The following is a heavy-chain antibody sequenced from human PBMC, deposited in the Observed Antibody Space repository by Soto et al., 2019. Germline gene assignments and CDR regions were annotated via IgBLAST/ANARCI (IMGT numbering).Heavy chain of an antibody. CDR1: GFTFGSSW. Sequence: GGSLRLSCVSSGFTFGSSWMSWVRQAPGKGLEWVARVKSSSDGGAIHYAAPVKGRFTISRDDAGGMLYLQMNGLKNEDSAVYYCTDFARWGQGTSVTVSS. D-gene: IGHD6-6*01. CDR3: TDFAR. J-gene: IGHJ4*02. V-gene: IGHV3-15*01. CDR2: VKSSSDGGAI.